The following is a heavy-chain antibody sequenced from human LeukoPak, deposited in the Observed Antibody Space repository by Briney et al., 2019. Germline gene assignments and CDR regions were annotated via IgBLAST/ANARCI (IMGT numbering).Heavy chain of an antibody. D-gene: IGHD4-17*01. CDR3: AKDWAATVRGTDY. V-gene: IGHV3-9*01. J-gene: IGHJ4*02. CDR1: GFTFDDYA. CDR2: ISWNSGRI. Sequence: GRSLRLSCAASGFTFDDYAMHWVRQVPGKGLEWVSGISWNSGRIGYADSVKGRFTISRHNAKNSLYLQMNSLRAEDTALYYCAKDWAATVRGTDYWGQGTLVTVSS.